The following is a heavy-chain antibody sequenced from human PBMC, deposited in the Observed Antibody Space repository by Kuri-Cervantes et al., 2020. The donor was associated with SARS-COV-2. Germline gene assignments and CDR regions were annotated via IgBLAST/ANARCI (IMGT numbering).Heavy chain of an antibody. Sequence: GESLKISCAASGFTFSSYAMHWVRQAPGKGLEWVAVTSYDGSNKYYADSVKGRFTISRDNSKNTLYLQMSSLRAEDTAVYYCAVQLLRYFDAFDIWGQGTMVTVSS. D-gene: IGHD3-9*01. CDR2: TSYDGSNK. V-gene: IGHV3-30-3*01. J-gene: IGHJ3*02. CDR1: GFTFSSYA. CDR3: AVQLLRYFDAFDI.